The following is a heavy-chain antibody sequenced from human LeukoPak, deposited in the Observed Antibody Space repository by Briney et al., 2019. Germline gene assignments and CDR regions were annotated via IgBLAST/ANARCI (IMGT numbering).Heavy chain of an antibody. D-gene: IGHD2-15*01. CDR3: ARDRASYCSGGSCPPRGYGMDV. Sequence: GGSLRLSCAASGFTFSDYYMSWIRQAPGKGLEWVSYISSSGSTIYYADSVKGRFTISRDNAKNSLYLQMNSLRAEDTAVYYCARDRASYCSGGSCPPRGYGMDVWGQGTTVTVSS. CDR1: GFTFSDYY. J-gene: IGHJ6*02. V-gene: IGHV3-11*01. CDR2: ISSSGSTI.